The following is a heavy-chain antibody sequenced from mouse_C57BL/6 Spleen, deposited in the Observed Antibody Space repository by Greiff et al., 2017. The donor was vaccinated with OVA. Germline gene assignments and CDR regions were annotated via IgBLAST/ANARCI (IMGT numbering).Heavy chain of an antibody. Sequence: VQLQQSGPELVKPGASVQISCKASGYSFTDYNMNWVKQSNGKSLEWIGVINPNYGTTSYNQKFKGKATLTVDQSSSTAYMQLNSLTSEDSAVYYCANNHYYGSSYGYFDVWGTGTMVTVSS. CDR3: ANNHYYGSSYGYFDV. J-gene: IGHJ1*03. V-gene: IGHV1-39*01. CDR2: INPNYGTT. D-gene: IGHD1-1*01. CDR1: GYSFTDYN.